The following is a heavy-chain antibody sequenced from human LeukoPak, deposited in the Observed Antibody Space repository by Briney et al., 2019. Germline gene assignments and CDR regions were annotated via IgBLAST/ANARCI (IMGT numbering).Heavy chain of an antibody. CDR2: MNPNSGNT. D-gene: IGHD3-22*01. V-gene: IGHV1-8*01. CDR1: GYTFTSYD. CDR3: ARVLPKYYYDSSGYSYWFDP. Sequence: ASVKVSCKASGYTFTSYDINWVRQATGQGLAWMGWMNPNSGNTGYAQKFQGRVTMTRNTSISTAYMELSSLRSEDTAVYYCARVLPKYYYDSSGYSYWFDPWGQGTLVTVSS. J-gene: IGHJ5*02.